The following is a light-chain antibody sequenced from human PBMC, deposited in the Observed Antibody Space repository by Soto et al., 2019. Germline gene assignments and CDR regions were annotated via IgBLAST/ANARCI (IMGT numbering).Light chain of an antibody. CDR3: QQSLTMPIT. Sequence: DIQMTQSPASLSVSVGDRVTITCRASQSINNYLNWYLQRPGQAPKLLIRSASTLQRGVPSRFSGSGSRTEFTLTIADLQPADFVTYYCQQSLTMPITFGHGTRLDIK. V-gene: IGKV1-39*01. J-gene: IGKJ5*01. CDR1: QSINNY. CDR2: SAS.